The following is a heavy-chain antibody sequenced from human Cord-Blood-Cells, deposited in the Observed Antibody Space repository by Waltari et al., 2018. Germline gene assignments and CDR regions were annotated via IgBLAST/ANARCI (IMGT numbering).Heavy chain of an antibody. D-gene: IGHD1-26*01. Sequence: QVQLVESGGGVVQPGRSLRLSCAASGFTFSSYGMHWLRQAPGKGLEWVAVIWYDGSNKYYADSVKGRFTISRDNSKNTLYLQMNSLRAEDTAVYYCARDDHVGADAFDIWGQGTMVTVSS. CDR3: ARDDHVGADAFDI. V-gene: IGHV3-33*01. CDR1: GFTFSSYG. J-gene: IGHJ3*02. CDR2: IWYDGSNK.